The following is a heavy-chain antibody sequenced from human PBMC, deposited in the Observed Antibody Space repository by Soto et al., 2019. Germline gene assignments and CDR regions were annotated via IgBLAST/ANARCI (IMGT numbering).Heavy chain of an antibody. J-gene: IGHJ1*01. D-gene: IGHD2-8*01. CDR3: AKEYCTNGVCYVVFQH. CDR1: GFTFSTHA. Sequence: GGSLRLSCAASGFTFSTHAMSWVRQAPGKGLEWVSGVSDSGGSTYYADSARGRFSISRDNSKNTLYLQMNSLRAEDTAIYYCAKEYCTNGVCYVVFQHWGQGTLVTVSS. CDR2: VSDSGGST. V-gene: IGHV3-23*01.